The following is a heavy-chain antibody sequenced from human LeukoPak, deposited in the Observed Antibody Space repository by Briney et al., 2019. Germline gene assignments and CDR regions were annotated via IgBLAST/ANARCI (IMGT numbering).Heavy chain of an antibody. CDR1: GGSVINTNW. V-gene: IGHV4-4*02. D-gene: IGHD5-12*01. CDR2: VHLDGRT. Sequence: SETLSLTCGVSGGSVINTNWWTWVRQPPGKGLEWIGEVHLDGRTNYNPSLESRLTMSVDLSENHISLKLTSVTAADTAVYYCARGLVDTGRSRFDYWGQGTLVTVSS. CDR3: ARGLVDTGRSRFDY. J-gene: IGHJ4*02.